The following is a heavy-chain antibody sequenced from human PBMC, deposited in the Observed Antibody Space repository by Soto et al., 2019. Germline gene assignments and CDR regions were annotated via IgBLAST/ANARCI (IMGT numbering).Heavy chain of an antibody. J-gene: IGHJ5*02. D-gene: IGHD5-12*01. CDR1: GGSISSSSCY. Sequence: PSETLCVTCTVAGGSISSSSCYWGWISKPPGKGLEWIGSIYYSGSTYYNPSLKSRVTISVDTSKDQFSLKLSSVTAADTAVYYCARHLIEYSGYQWIQLTPVGWFDPWGQGTLVTVSS. CDR3: ARHLIEYSGYQWIQLTPVGWFDP. V-gene: IGHV4-39*01. CDR2: IYYSGST.